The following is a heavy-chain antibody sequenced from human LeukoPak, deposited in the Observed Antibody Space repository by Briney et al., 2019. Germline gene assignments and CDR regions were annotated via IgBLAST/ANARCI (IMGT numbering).Heavy chain of an antibody. J-gene: IGHJ6*02. V-gene: IGHV3-30*18. Sequence: GGSLRLSCAASGFTFSSYGMHWVRQAPGKGLEWVAVISYDGSNKYYADSVKGRFTISRDNSKNTLYLQMNSLRAEDTAVYYCAKGGHRHYYYYGMDVWGQGTTVTVSS. D-gene: IGHD3-16*01. CDR2: ISYDGSNK. CDR1: GFTFSSYG. CDR3: AKGGHRHYYYYGMDV.